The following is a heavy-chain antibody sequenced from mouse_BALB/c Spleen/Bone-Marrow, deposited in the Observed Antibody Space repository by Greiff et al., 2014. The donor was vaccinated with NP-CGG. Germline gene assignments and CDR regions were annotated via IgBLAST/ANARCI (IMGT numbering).Heavy chain of an antibody. CDR3: ARTGYYTLFAY. D-gene: IGHD2-3*01. CDR2: INPNNGDT. Sequence: VQLKESGPELVKPGASVKIPCKASGYKFTEYSMGWGKKSHGKSLEGIGNINPNNGDTSYNQRFRGKATLTVDKSSSTAYMELRSLTSEDTAVYYCARTGYYTLFAYWGQGTLVTVSA. CDR1: GYKFTEYS. J-gene: IGHJ3*01. V-gene: IGHV1-18*01.